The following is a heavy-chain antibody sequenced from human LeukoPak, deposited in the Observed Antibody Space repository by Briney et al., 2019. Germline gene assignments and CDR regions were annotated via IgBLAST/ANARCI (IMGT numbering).Heavy chain of an antibody. CDR3: ARDLKAGCNTGLGFDY. Sequence: ASVTLSCQTSGYTFTNYGITWLRQAPGQGLECMGWISGYNSNTKYAQKVQGRVTMTTDTSTSTAYMELRSLKSDDTAVYYCARDLKAGCNTGLGFDYWGQGTLVTVSS. D-gene: IGHD2/OR15-2a*01. V-gene: IGHV1-18*04. CDR2: ISGYNSNT. CDR1: GYTFTNYG. J-gene: IGHJ4*02.